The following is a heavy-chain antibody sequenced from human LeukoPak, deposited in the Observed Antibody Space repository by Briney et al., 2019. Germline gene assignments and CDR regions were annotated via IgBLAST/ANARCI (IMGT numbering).Heavy chain of an antibody. D-gene: IGHD4-17*01. Sequence: GGSLRLSCAASGFTFDDYAMHWVRQAPGKGLEWVSGISWNSGSIGYADSVKGRFTISRDNAKNSLYLQMNSLRAEDTAVYYCARVNYGDHGDYWGQGTLVTVSS. CDR1: GFTFDDYA. V-gene: IGHV3-9*01. CDR3: ARVNYGDHGDY. CDR2: ISWNSGSI. J-gene: IGHJ4*02.